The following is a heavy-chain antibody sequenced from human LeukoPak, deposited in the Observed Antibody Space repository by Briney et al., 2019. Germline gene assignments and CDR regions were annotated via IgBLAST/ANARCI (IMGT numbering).Heavy chain of an antibody. J-gene: IGHJ5*02. CDR3: ARDPPPDYCSSTSCFP. D-gene: IGHD2-2*01. CDR1: GGTFSSYT. CDR2: IIPILGIA. Sequence: SVKVSCKASGGTFSSYTISWVRQAPGQGLEWMGRIIPILGIANYAQKFQGRVTITADKSTSTAYMELSSLRSEDTAVYYCARDPPPDYCSSTSCFPWGQGPLVTVSS. V-gene: IGHV1-69*04.